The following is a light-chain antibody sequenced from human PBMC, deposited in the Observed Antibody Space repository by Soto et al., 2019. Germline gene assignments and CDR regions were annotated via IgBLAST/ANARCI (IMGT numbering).Light chain of an antibody. J-gene: IGKJ1*01. V-gene: IGKV2-28*01. CDR3: MQGLQAPWT. CDR1: LSRLFNNEYTY. CDR2: LGS. Sequence: IVMTQSPLSLIITAGEPASISYRSSLSRLFNNEYTYLYWYLQKPGKSPQLLMYLGSNRAPGVPARFSGTGSGTDFTLQISSVEAEDVGFYYCMQGLQAPWTFGQGSKVDIK.